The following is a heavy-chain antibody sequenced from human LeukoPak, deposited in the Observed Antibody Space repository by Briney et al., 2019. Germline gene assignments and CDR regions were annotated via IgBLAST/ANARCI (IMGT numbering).Heavy chain of an antibody. D-gene: IGHD3-3*01. CDR1: GGTFSSYA. CDR3: ARVPFFYDFWSGYIDC. V-gene: IGHV1-69*13. Sequence: SVKVSCKASGGTFSSYAISWVRQAPGQGLEWMGGIIPIFGTANYAQKFQGRVTITADESTSTAYMELSSLRSEDTAVYYCARVPFFYDFWSGYIDCWGQGTLVTVSS. J-gene: IGHJ4*02. CDR2: IIPIFGTA.